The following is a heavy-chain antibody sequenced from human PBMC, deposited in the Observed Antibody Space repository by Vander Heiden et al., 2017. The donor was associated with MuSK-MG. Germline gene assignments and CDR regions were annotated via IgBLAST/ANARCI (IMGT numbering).Heavy chain of an antibody. CDR2: INHSGRP. J-gene: IGHJ6*02. CDR3: ARGYYGSGTRMDV. CDR1: GGSFSGYY. Sequence: QVQLQQWGAGLVKPSETLSLTCAVYGGSFSGYYWSWIRQPAGKVLEWIGEINHSGRPKYNPSLKSRVTISVDTSKNQFSLKLSSVTAADTAVYYCARGYYGSGTRMDVWGQGTTVNVS. V-gene: IGHV4-34*01. D-gene: IGHD3-10*01.